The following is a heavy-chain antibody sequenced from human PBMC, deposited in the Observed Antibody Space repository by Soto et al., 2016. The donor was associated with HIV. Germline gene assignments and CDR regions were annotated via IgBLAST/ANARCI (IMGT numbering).Heavy chain of an antibody. D-gene: IGHD3-22*01. V-gene: IGHV3-74*01. CDR2: INSDGGTT. Sequence: EVQVVESGGGLVQPGGSLRLSCAASGFTFSSYWMHWVRQAPGKGLVWVSRINSDGGTTNYADSVKGRFTISRDNAKNTLYLQMNSLRAEDTAVYYCASSALRPHYYDSSGYLNYWGQGTLVTVSS. CDR1: GFTFSSYW. J-gene: IGHJ4*02. CDR3: ASSALRPHYYDSSGYLNY.